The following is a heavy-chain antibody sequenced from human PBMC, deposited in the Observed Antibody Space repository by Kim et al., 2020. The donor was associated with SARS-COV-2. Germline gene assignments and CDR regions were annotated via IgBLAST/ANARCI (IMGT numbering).Heavy chain of an antibody. D-gene: IGHD1-26*01. V-gene: IGHV3-33*01. J-gene: IGHJ3*01. CDR2: IWYDGTKE. CDR1: GFTFSTSG. Sequence: GGSLRLSCAASGFTFSTSGLHWVRQAPGKGLEWVALIWYDGTKEYYADSVKGRFIISRDNSKNTLYLQMNSLRAEDTALYFCARDMVGANGNTFDVWGQGTMVTVSS. CDR3: ARDMVGANGNTFDV.